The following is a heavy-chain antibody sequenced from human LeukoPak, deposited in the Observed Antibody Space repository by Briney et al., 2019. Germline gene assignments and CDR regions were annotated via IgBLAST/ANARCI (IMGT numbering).Heavy chain of an antibody. CDR1: GYTFTGYY. J-gene: IGHJ4*02. Sequence: ASVKVSCKASGYTFTGYYMHWVRQAPGQGLEWMGRINPNSGGTDYAQKFQGRVTMTRDTSISTAYMELSSLRSDDTAVYYCARDRGPEWWGSFDYWGQGSLVTVSS. CDR3: ARDRGPEWWGSFDY. V-gene: IGHV1-2*06. CDR2: INPNSGGT. D-gene: IGHD3-16*01.